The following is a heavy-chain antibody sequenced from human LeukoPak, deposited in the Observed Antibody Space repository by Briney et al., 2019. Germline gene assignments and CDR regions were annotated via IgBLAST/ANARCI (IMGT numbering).Heavy chain of an antibody. CDR2: INSDGSNT. CDR1: GFIFSTYG. Sequence: GGSLRLSCAASGFIFSTYGMAWVRQAPGKGLVWVSRINSDGSNTSYANSVKGRFTISRDNAKNTLNLQMNSLRAEDTAVYYCARDLGQYYDTSDNWFDPWGQGTLVTVSS. D-gene: IGHD3-22*01. J-gene: IGHJ5*02. CDR3: ARDLGQYYDTSDNWFDP. V-gene: IGHV3-74*01.